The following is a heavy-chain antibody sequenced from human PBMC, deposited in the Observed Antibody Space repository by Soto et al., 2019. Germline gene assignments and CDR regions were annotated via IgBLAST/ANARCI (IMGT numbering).Heavy chain of an antibody. V-gene: IGHV3-74*01. Sequence: EVQLVESGGGSVQPGGSLRLSCAASGFTFSRYCMHWVRQAPGKGLVWVSRINIYGSSTDYADSVKGRFTISRDNAKNTLYLQMNSLRVEDTAVYYCARGWIGDLNDAFDIWGQGTMVTVSS. CDR2: INIYGSST. CDR1: GFTFSRYC. J-gene: IGHJ3*02. D-gene: IGHD2-2*03. CDR3: ARGWIGDLNDAFDI.